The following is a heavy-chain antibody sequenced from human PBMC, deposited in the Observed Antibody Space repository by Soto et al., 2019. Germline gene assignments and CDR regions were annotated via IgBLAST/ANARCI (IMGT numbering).Heavy chain of an antibody. D-gene: IGHD2-2*01. J-gene: IGHJ6*02. CDR2: INHSGST. CDR1: GGSFSRYY. CDR3: ARGKDIVVVPAAIGRGVTIFGVVIISGRGYNYCMDV. V-gene: IGHV4-34*01. Sequence: SETLSLTCAVYGGSFSRYYWSWIRQPPGKGLEWIGEINHSGSTNYNPSLKSRVTISVDTSKNQFSLKLSSVTAADTAVYYCARGKDIVVVPAAIGRGVTIFGVVIISGRGYNYCMDVWGQGTTVTVFS.